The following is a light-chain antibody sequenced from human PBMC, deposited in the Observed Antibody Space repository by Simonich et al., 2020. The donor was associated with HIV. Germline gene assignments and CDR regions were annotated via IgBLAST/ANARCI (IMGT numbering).Light chain of an antibody. CDR3: QQYHSIPPT. CDR2: WAS. V-gene: IGKV4-1*01. CDR1: QSILKRSNNKNY. J-gene: IGKJ1*01. Sequence: DIVMTQSPDSLAVSLGERATINCKSSQSILKRSNNKNYLAWYQQKAGQPPKLLIDWASTRETGVPDRFSGSGSGTDFTLTISSLQAEDVAVYYGQQYHSIPPTFGQGTKVEI.